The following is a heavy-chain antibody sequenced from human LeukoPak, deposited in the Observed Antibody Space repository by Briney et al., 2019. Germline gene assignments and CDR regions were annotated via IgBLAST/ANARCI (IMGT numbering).Heavy chain of an antibody. Sequence: SQTLSLTCAISGDSVSSTSAAWNWIRQSPSRGLEWLGGTYYRSNWYHNYAVSVKSRITISPDASGNQFSLQLNSVTPEDTAVYYCARDLRLGRGAFDIWAQGTMVTVS. CDR3: ARDLRLGRGAFDI. D-gene: IGHD3-9*01. J-gene: IGHJ3*02. V-gene: IGHV6-1*01. CDR2: TYYRSNWYH. CDR1: GDSVSSTSAA.